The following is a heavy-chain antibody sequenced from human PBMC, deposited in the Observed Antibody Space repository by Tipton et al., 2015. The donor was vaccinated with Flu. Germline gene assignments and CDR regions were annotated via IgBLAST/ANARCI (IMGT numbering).Heavy chain of an antibody. Sequence: TLSLTCSVSGDSIGRGYCWGWVRRPPGKGLEWIGTIYRSGSTYYNPSLKSRLTISVARSNDQFSLRLTSVTAADTAVYFCARRTFSNYVSEPKNWFDFWGQGTLVTVSS. D-gene: IGHD4-11*01. CDR1: GDSIGRGYC. CDR2: IYRSGST. CDR3: ARRTFSNYVSEPKNWFDF. V-gene: IGHV4-38-2*01. J-gene: IGHJ5*01.